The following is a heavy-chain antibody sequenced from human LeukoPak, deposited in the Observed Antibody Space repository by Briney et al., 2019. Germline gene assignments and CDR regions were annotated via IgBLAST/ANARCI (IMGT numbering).Heavy chain of an antibody. Sequence: PGGSLRLSCAASGFIFSTYAMSWVRQVPGEGLEWVSGISNSGDNTYYADSVKGRFTISRDNSRNTLSLQMNSLRAGDTAIYYCAKDVMRCSGGCIWGQGTLVTVSS. J-gene: IGHJ4*02. CDR3: AKDVMRCSGGCI. CDR2: ISNSGDNT. V-gene: IGHV3-23*01. D-gene: IGHD2-15*01. CDR1: GFIFSTYA.